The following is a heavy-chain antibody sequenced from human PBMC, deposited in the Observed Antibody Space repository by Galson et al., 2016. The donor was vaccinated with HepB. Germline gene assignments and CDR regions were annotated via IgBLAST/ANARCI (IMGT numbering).Heavy chain of an antibody. CDR3: ARDLRGMIRFFDWSTHFDS. CDR1: GFTFNTYS. J-gene: IGHJ4*02. V-gene: IGHV3-21*01. Sequence: SLRLSCAASGFTFNTYSMNWVRQAPGKGLEWVSSISGTSTYIYYADSVNGRFTISRDNAKNSLYLQMNNVRAEDTAVYYCARDLRGMIRFFDWSTHFDSWGQGTLVTVSS. CDR2: ISGTSTYI. D-gene: IGHD3-9*01.